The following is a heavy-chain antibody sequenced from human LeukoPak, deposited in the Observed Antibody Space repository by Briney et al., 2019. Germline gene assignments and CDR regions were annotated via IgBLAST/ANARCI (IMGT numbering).Heavy chain of an antibody. D-gene: IGHD3-22*01. CDR2: ISGGGAST. CDR3: AKDRLVVITAYFDY. CDR1: GFTFSSYA. V-gene: IGHV3-23*01. Sequence: GGSLRLSCAASGFTFSSYAMSWVRQAPGKGLEWVSSISGGGASTYYADSVKGRFTVSRDNSKNTLYLQMHSLRAEDTAVYYCAKDRLVVITAYFDYWGQGTLVTVSS. J-gene: IGHJ4*02.